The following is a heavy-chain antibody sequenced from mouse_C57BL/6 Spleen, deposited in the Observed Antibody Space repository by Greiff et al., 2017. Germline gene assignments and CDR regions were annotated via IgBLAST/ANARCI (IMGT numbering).Heavy chain of an antibody. Sequence: EVQLQQSGPELVKPGASVKISCKASGYSFTGYYMNWVKQSPEKSLEWIGEINPSTGGTTYNQKFKAKATLTVDKSSSTAYMQLKCLTSEDSAVYYCARSGFAGNFDDWGQGTTLTVSS. CDR1: GYSFTGYY. CDR3: ARSGFAGNFDD. J-gene: IGHJ2*01. CDR2: INPSTGGT. V-gene: IGHV1-42*01. D-gene: IGHD4-1*01.